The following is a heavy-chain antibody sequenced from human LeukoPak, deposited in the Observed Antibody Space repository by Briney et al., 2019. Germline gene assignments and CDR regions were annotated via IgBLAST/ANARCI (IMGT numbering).Heavy chain of an antibody. J-gene: IGHJ6*03. CDR2: INQSGST. CDR1: GGSLSGYY. CDR3: ARPGRVRGVIVDYYYYYYMDV. Sequence: SETLSLTCAVYGGSLSGYYWSWIRQPPGKGLEWIGEINQSGSTNYNPSLKSRATISVDTSKNQFSLKLSSVTAADTAVYYCARPGRVRGVIVDYYYYYYMDVWGKGTTVTVSS. V-gene: IGHV4-34*01. D-gene: IGHD3-10*01.